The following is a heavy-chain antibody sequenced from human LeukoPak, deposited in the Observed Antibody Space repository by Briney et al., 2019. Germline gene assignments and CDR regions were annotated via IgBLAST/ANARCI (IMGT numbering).Heavy chain of an antibody. CDR3: ARDAVSLAAAGTSDY. CDR2: ISSSSSYT. CDR1: GFTFSDYY. D-gene: IGHD6-13*01. J-gene: IGHJ4*02. V-gene: IGHV3-11*05. Sequence: PGGSLRLSCAASGFTFSDYYMGWIRQAPGKGLEWVSYISSSSSYTNYADSVKGRFTISRDNAKNSLYLQMNSLRAEDTAVYYCARDAVSLAAAGTSDYWGQGTLVTVSS.